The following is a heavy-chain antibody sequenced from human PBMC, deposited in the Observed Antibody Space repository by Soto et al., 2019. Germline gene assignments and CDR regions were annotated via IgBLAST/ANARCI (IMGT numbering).Heavy chain of an antibody. D-gene: IGHD2-15*01. Sequence: PSETLSLTCAVSGGSISSGGYSWSWIRQPPGKGLEWIGYIYHSGSTYYNPSLKSRVTTSVDRSKNQFSLKLSSVTAADTAVYYCARGSPPSRWFDPWGQGTLVTVSS. CDR2: IYHSGST. CDR3: ARGSPPSRWFDP. J-gene: IGHJ5*02. V-gene: IGHV4-30-2*01. CDR1: GGSISSGGYS.